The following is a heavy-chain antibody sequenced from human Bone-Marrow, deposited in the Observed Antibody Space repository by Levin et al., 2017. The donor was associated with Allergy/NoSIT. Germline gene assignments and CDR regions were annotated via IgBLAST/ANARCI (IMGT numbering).Heavy chain of an antibody. V-gene: IGHV3-64*02. CDR1: GFTFAASP. J-gene: IGHJ2*01. D-gene: IGHD1-26*01. CDR3: ARRSGSPNFYYFDL. Sequence: LSLTCAASGFTFAASPMHWVRQAPGKGPEFVSSISANGGATYYADSVKGRFTISRDNSKNTLYLQMGSLRVEDMAVYYCARRSGSPNFYYFDLWGRGTLVTVSS. CDR2: ISANGGAT.